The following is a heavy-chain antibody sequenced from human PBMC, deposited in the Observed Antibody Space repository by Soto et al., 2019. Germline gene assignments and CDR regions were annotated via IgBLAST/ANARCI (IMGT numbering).Heavy chain of an antibody. J-gene: IGHJ4*02. CDR3: AKGGQYGFCSGGRCDFDY. Sequence: EVQLVESGGGLVQPGRSLRLSCAASGFTFDDYAMHWVRRVPGKGLEWVSSISWNSNIIGYADSVKGRFTISRDNAKNSQYLEMNSLQSEDTDLYYCAKGGQYGFCSGGRCDFDYWGQGNQVNVSS. CDR2: ISWNSNII. CDR1: GFTFDDYA. V-gene: IGHV3-9*01. D-gene: IGHD2-15*01.